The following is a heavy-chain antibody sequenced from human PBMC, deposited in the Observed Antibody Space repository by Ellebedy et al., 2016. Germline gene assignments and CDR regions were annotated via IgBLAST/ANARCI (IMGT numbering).Heavy chain of an antibody. Sequence: ESLKISCAASGFTFSSYAMSWIRQPPGKGLEWIGEINHSGSTNYNPSLKSRVTMTRDTSTSTVYMELTSLRSEDTAVYYCARGGSGTDWYFDLWGRGTLVTVSS. V-gene: IGHV4-34*01. CDR1: GFTFSSYA. J-gene: IGHJ2*01. CDR2: INHSGST. CDR3: ARGGSGTDWYFDL. D-gene: IGHD6-13*01.